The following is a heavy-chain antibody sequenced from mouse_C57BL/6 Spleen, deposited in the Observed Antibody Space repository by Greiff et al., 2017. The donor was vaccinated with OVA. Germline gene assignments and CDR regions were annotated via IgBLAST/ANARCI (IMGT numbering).Heavy chain of an antibody. CDR2: ISAGGSYT. D-gene: IGHD2-2*01. CDR3: AREGGYGYAMDY. J-gene: IGHJ4*01. V-gene: IGHV5-4*01. CDR1: GFTFSSYA. Sequence: EVKLVESGGGLVKPGGSLKLSCAASGFTFSSYAMSWVRQTPEKRLEWVATISAGGSYTYYPDNVKGRFTISRDNAKNNLYLQMSHLKSEDTAMYYCAREGGYGYAMDYWGQGTSVTVSS.